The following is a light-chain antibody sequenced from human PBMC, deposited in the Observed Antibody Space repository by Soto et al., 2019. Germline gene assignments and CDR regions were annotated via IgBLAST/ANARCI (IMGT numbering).Light chain of an antibody. V-gene: IGKV1-39*01. CDR2: AAS. J-gene: IGKJ1*01. Sequence: DIPMTQSPSALSLSVGDGVTITCRASESISNYLNWYQQKPGRAPKLLIHAASTLQSGVPSRFSGSGSGTDYTLPISSLQPEDFATYSCQQSYTTPWTFGLGTKVE. CDR3: QQSYTTPWT. CDR1: ESISNY.